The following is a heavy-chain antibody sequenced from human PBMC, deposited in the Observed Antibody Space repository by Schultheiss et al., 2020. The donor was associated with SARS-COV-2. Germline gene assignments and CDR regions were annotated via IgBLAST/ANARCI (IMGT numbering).Heavy chain of an antibody. CDR1: GFTFSSYG. D-gene: IGHD3-22*01. Sequence: GGSLRLSCAASGFTFSSYGMHWVRQAPGKGLEWVAVISYDGSNKYYADSVKGRFTISRDNSKNTLYLQMNSLRAEDTAVYYCAIEREAYYYDSSGYLNWFDPWGQGTLVTVSS. V-gene: IGHV3-30*03. J-gene: IGHJ5*02. CDR3: AIEREAYYYDSSGYLNWFDP. CDR2: ISYDGSNK.